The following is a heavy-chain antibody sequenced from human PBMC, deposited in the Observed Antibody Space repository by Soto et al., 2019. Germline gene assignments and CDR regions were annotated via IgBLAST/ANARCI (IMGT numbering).Heavy chain of an antibody. Sequence: QVQLQESGPGLVKPSQTLSLTCTVSGGSVSNDSYYWTWIRQHPGKGLEWIGYVYYSGSTYYNPSLKSRMTISIDTSKNQFSLNLSSVTAADTAVYYCATELTGPLGIYGMDVWGQGTTVTVSS. CDR1: GGSVSNDSYY. V-gene: IGHV4-31*03. J-gene: IGHJ6*02. D-gene: IGHD1-1*01. CDR3: ATELTGPLGIYGMDV. CDR2: VYYSGST.